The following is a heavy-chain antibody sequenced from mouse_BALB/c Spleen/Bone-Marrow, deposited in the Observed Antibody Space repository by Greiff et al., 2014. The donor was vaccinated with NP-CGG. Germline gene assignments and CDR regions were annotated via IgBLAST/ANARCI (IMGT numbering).Heavy chain of an antibody. CDR2: INPNIGGT. Sequence: VQLQQSGPELVKPGASVKISCKTSGYTFTDYTIHWVKQSPGKSLEWIGNINPNIGGTTYNQKFKGKATLTLDKSSRTAYMELRSLTSEDSADYYCARGRFAYWGQGTLVTVSA. J-gene: IGHJ3*01. CDR1: GYTFTDYT. CDR3: ARGRFAY. V-gene: IGHV1-22*01.